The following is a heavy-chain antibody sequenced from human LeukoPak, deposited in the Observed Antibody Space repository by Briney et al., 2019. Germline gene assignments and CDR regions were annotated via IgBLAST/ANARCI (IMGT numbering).Heavy chain of an antibody. D-gene: IGHD6-19*01. CDR1: GDSASSNSAA. V-gene: IGHV6-1*01. CDR3: ARDRRGGAVAGTRVGAFDI. J-gene: IGHJ3*02. Sequence: SQTLSLTCAISGDSASSNSAAWNWIRQSPSRGLEWLGRTYYRSKWYNDYAVSVKSRITINPDTSKNQFSLQLNSVTPEDTAVYYCARDRRGGAVAGTRVGAFDIWGQGTMVTVSS. CDR2: TYYRSKWYN.